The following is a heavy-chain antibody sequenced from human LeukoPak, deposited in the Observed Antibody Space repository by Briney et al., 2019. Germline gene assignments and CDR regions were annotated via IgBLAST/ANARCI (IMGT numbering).Heavy chain of an antibody. J-gene: IGHJ4*02. V-gene: IGHV3-23*01. D-gene: IGHD2-21*01. CDR3: ASQAESGPRLVIIDS. Sequence: GGSLRLSCAASGFTFSSYAMSWVRQAPGKGLEWVSAISGSGGSTYYADSVKGRFTISRDNVKKSLSLQMNSLRDEDTAIYYSASQAESGPRLVIIDSWGQGTLVTVSS. CDR2: ISGSGGST. CDR1: GFTFSSYA.